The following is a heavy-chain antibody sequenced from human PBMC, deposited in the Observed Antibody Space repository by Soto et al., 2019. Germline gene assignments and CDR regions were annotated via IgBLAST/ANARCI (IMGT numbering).Heavy chain of an antibody. D-gene: IGHD3-10*01. J-gene: IGHJ5*02. V-gene: IGHV4-30-4*01. CDR3: ARVVGSGMLGWFDP. CDR1: GGSISSGDYY. CDR2: IYYSGST. Sequence: SETLSLTCTVSGGSISSGDYYWSWIRQPPGKGLEWIGYIYYSGSTYYNPSLKSRVTISVDTSKNQFSLKLSSVTAADTAVYYCARVVGSGMLGWFDPWGQGTLVTVSS.